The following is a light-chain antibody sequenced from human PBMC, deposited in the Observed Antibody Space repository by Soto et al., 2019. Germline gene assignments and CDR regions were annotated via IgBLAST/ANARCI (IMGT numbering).Light chain of an antibody. CDR3: QQYKNWPPIS. Sequence: EIVLTQSPATLSLSPGERATLSCRASQSVGSFLAWYQQKPGQAPRLLIYGASTRATGIPARFSGSASGTEFTLTITGLQSEDFAVYYCQQYKNWPPISFGQGTRLE. CDR2: GAS. V-gene: IGKV3-15*01. J-gene: IGKJ5*01. CDR1: QSVGSF.